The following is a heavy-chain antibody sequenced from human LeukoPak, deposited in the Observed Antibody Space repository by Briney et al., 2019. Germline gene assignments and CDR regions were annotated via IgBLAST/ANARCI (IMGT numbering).Heavy chain of an antibody. CDR1: GYTFTSYG. Sequence: GASVKVSCKASGYTFTSYGISWVRQAPGQGLEWMGGIIPIFGTANYAQKFQGRVTITADKSKSTAYMELSSLRSEDTAVYYCATRYDYGDSPGWAFDIWGQGTMVTVSS. J-gene: IGHJ3*02. D-gene: IGHD4-17*01. CDR2: IIPIFGTA. V-gene: IGHV1-69*06. CDR3: ATRYDYGDSPGWAFDI.